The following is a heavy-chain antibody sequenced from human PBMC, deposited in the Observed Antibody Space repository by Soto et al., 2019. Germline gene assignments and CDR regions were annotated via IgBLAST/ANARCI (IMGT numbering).Heavy chain of an antibody. D-gene: IGHD2-2*01. CDR1: GFTFGNYW. CDR3: ARDSDAVVVPAAQDC. V-gene: IGHV3-74*01. J-gene: IGHJ4*02. CDR2: ISPDGSAA. Sequence: EVQLVESGGGLDQPGGSLRLSCAGSGFTFGNYWMHWVRQAPGKGPVWVSRISPDGSAADYTDSVKGRFIISRDSAKNTLYLQMNSLRAEDTAVYYCARDSDAVVVPAAQDCWGQGTLVTVS.